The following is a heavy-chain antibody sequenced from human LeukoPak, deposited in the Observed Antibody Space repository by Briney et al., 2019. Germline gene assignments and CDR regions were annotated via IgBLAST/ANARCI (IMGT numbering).Heavy chain of an antibody. CDR3: ARDLPQQLYPLDY. V-gene: IGHV3-21*01. D-gene: IGHD6-13*01. Sequence: PGGSLRLSCAASGFTFSSYSMNWVRQAPGKGLEWVSSISSSSSYKYYADSVKGRFTISRDNAKNSLYLQMNSLRAEDTAVYYCARDLPQQLYPLDYWGQGTLVTVSS. J-gene: IGHJ4*02. CDR2: ISSSSSYK. CDR1: GFTFSSYS.